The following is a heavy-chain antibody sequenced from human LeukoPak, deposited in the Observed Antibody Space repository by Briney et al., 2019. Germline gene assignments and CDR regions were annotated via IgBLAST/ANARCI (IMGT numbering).Heavy chain of an antibody. D-gene: IGHD6-6*01. Sequence: GGSLRLSCAASGFTFSDYYMSWIRQAPGKGLEWVGRIKSKTDGGTTDYAAPVKGRFTISRDDSKNTLYLQMNSLKTEDTAVYYCTRGYSSSSKADYWGQGTLVTVSS. CDR2: IKSKTDGGTT. V-gene: IGHV3-15*01. J-gene: IGHJ4*02. CDR1: GFTFSDYY. CDR3: TRGYSSSSKADY.